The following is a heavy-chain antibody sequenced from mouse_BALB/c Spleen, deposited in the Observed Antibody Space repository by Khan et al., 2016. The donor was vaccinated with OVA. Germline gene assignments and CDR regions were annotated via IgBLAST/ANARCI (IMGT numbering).Heavy chain of an antibody. Sequence: EVQLQESGPGLVKPSQSLSITCTVTGYSITSGYGWNWIRQFPGNKLEWMGYLSYSGSTNYNPSLKSRISITLDTSKNQFFLQLNSVTTESTARYYCARTARINYWGQGTTLTFSS. J-gene: IGHJ2*01. CDR2: LSYSGST. D-gene: IGHD1-2*01. V-gene: IGHV3-2*02. CDR1: GYSITSGYG. CDR3: ARTARINY.